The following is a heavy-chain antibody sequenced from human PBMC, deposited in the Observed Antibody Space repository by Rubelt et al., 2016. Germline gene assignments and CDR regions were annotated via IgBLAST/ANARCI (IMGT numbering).Heavy chain of an antibody. Sequence: EWVSYISSSSSTIYYADSVKGRFTISRHNSKNTLYLQMNSLRAEDTAVYYCARESSRIAAAGYYFDYWGQGTLVTVSS. CDR2: ISSSSSTI. D-gene: IGHD6-13*01. J-gene: IGHJ4*02. CDR3: ARESSRIAAAGYYFDY. V-gene: IGHV3-48*01.